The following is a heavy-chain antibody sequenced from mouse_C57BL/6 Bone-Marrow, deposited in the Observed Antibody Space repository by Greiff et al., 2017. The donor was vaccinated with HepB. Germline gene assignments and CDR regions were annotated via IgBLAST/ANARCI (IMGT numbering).Heavy chain of an antibody. J-gene: IGHJ2*01. CDR3: ARYEGSSYGY. CDR2: IYPGGGYT. D-gene: IGHD1-1*01. CDR1: GYTFTNYW. V-gene: IGHV1-63*01. Sequence: VKLMESGAELVRPGTSVKMSCKASGYTFTNYWIGWAKQRPGHGLEWIGDIYPGGGYTNYNEKFKGKATLTADKSASTAYMQFSSLTSEDSAIYYCARYEGSSYGYWGQGTTLTVSS.